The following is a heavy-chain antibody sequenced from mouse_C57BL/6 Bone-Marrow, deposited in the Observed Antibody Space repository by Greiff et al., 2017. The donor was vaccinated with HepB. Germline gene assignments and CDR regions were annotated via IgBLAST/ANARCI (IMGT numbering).Heavy chain of an antibody. Sequence: VMLVESGPGLVAPSQSLSITCTVSGFSLTSYGVDWVRQSPGKGLEWLGVIWGVGSTNYNSALKSRLSISKDNSKSQVFLKMNSLQTDDTAMYYCASIYYDYAWFAYWGQGTLVTVSA. D-gene: IGHD2-4*01. J-gene: IGHJ3*01. CDR2: IWGVGST. CDR3: ASIYYDYAWFAY. CDR1: GFSLTSYG. V-gene: IGHV2-6*01.